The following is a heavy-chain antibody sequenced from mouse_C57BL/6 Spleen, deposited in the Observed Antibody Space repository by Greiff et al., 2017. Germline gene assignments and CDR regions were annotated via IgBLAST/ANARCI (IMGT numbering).Heavy chain of an antibody. V-gene: IGHV1-80*01. Sequence: VQLVESGAELVKPGASVKISCKASGYAFSSYWMNWVKQRPGKGLEWIGQIYPGDGDTNYNGKFKGKATLTADKSSSTAYMQLSSLTSEDSAVYFCARDYYGSSPFAYWGQGTLVTVSA. CDR2: IYPGDGDT. J-gene: IGHJ3*01. CDR1: GYAFSSYW. CDR3: ARDYYGSSPFAY. D-gene: IGHD1-1*01.